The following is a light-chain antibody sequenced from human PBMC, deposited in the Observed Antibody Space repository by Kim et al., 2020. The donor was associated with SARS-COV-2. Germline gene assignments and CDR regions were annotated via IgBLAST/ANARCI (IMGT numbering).Light chain of an antibody. J-gene: IGKJ5*01. CDR2: KAS. CDR1: QDIYDW. CDR3: QQFNRYSTT. Sequence: AAVEDRVTSTLRASQDIYDWLALYPQKPGKAPNLLIFKASSLDFGFPSRFSGSGSGTEFSLTISSLQPDDFATYYCQQFNRYSTTFGQGTRLEIK. V-gene: IGKV1-5*03.